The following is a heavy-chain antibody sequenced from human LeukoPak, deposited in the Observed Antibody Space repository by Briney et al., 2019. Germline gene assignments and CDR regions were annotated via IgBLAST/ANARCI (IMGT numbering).Heavy chain of an antibody. V-gene: IGHV4-39*07. D-gene: IGHD5-18*01. CDR2: ISYSGST. Sequence: SETLSLTCTVSGGTISSSSYYWGWIRQPPGKGLGWIGSISYSGSTYYNPSLKSRVTVSEDTSKNQFSLKLSSVTAADTAVYYCARDLEYSYGWSFDLWGRGTLVTVSS. CDR3: ARDLEYSYGWSFDL. J-gene: IGHJ2*01. CDR1: GGTISSSSYY.